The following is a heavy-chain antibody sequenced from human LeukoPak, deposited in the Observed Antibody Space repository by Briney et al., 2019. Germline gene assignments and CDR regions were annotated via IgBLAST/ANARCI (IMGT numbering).Heavy chain of an antibody. D-gene: IGHD6-19*01. Sequence: GGSLRLSCAASGFTVSSNYMSWVRQAPGKGLEWVSVIYSGGSTYYADSVKGRFTISRDNSKNTLYLQMNSLRAEDTAVYYCARERSIAVAGFDYYYYYGMDVWGQGTTVTVSS. CDR3: ARERSIAVAGFDYYYYYGMDV. V-gene: IGHV3-66*01. J-gene: IGHJ6*02. CDR2: IYSGGST. CDR1: GFTVSSNY.